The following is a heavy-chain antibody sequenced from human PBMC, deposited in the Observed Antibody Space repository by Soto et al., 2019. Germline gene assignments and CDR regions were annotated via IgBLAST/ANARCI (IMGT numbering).Heavy chain of an antibody. J-gene: IGHJ3*02. V-gene: IGHV4-34*01. Sequence: PSETLSLTCAASGESFSDFYWSWIRQPPGKGLEWIGEINHSGHTSYNPSLKSRVTISVDTSKNQFSLKLSSVTAADTAVYYCARVAGYADAFDIWGQGTMVTVSS. CDR2: INHSGHT. CDR3: ARVAGYADAFDI. CDR1: GESFSDFY. D-gene: IGHD5-18*01.